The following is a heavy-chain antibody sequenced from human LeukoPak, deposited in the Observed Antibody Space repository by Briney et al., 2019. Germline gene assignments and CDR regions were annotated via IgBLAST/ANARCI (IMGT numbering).Heavy chain of an antibody. D-gene: IGHD4-17*01. Sequence: PSETLSLTCAVFGGSFSGRYWSWVRQPPGKGLEWIGQIHHSGGTSYSSSLRSRVTMSVDTSKNQFSLNLNSATAADTAVYFCAQHGEFYFDIWGRGTLITVSS. J-gene: IGHJ2*01. CDR3: AQHGEFYFDI. CDR1: GGSFSGRY. V-gene: IGHV4-34*01. CDR2: IHHSGGT.